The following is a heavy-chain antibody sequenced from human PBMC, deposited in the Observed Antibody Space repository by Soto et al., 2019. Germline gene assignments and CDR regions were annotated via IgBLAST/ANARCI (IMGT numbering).Heavy chain of an antibody. CDR2: FSAGGRA. V-gene: IGHV3-23*01. D-gene: IGHD4-17*01. Sequence: EVQLLESGGALVRPGGSLRLSCAASGFSFNNYALSWVRQAPGKGLEWVSTFSAGGRAYYAASVQGRFTIARDSSQDTVHMKISDLRPEETAVYYCAKESLTEHYGDTLFDYWGQGTRVTVSS. CDR3: AKESLTEHYGDTLFDY. J-gene: IGHJ4*02. CDR1: GFSFNNYA.